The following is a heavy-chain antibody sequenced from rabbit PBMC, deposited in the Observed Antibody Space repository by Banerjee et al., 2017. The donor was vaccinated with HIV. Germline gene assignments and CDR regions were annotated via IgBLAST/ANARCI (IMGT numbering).Heavy chain of an antibody. D-gene: IGHD2-1*01. CDR2: IRAGDGTT. J-gene: IGHJ4*01. CDR1: GFDFSSSYY. CDR3: ARSPDYGIAYLHL. V-gene: IGHV1S45*01. Sequence: QEQLVESGGGLVQPEGSLTLTCKASGFDFSSSYYMCWVRQAPGKGLEWSACIRAGDGTTYYASWAKGRFTISKTSPTTVTLQMTSLTAADTATYFCARSPDYGIAYLHLWGQGTLVTVS.